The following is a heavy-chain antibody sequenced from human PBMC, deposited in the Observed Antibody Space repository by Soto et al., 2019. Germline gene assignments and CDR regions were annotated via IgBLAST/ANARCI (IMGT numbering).Heavy chain of an antibody. D-gene: IGHD2-2*02. CDR2: ISYDGSNK. Sequence: QVQLVESGGGVVQPGRSLRLSCAASGFTFSSYGMHWVRQAPGKGLEWVAVISYDGSNKYYADSVKGRFTISRDNSKNTLYLQMNSLRAEDTAVYYCAKDGGYGVVVPAAIVPTIYYYGMDVWGQGTTVTVSS. CDR1: GFTFSSYG. CDR3: AKDGGYGVVVPAAIVPTIYYYGMDV. V-gene: IGHV3-30*18. J-gene: IGHJ6*02.